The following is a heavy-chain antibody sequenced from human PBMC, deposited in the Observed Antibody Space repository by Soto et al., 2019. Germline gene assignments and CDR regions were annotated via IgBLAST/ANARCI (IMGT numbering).Heavy chain of an antibody. CDR2: IWYDGSNK. J-gene: IGHJ4*02. Sequence: QVQLVESGGGVVQPGRSLRLSCAASGFTFSSYGMHWVRQAPGKGLEWVAVIWYDGSNKYYADSVKGRFTISRDNSKNTLYLQMNSLRTEDTAVYYCAREGSVWAEAFDYWGQGTLVTVSS. V-gene: IGHV3-33*01. CDR1: GFTFSSYG. CDR3: AREGSVWAEAFDY. D-gene: IGHD6-19*01.